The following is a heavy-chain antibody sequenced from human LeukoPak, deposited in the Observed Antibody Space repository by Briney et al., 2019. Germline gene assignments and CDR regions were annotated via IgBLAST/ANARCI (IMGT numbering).Heavy chain of an antibody. CDR3: ARDREGATNFDP. J-gene: IGHJ5*02. Sequence: PSQTLSLTCTVSGGSISSGDYYWSWIRQPPGKGLEWIGYIYYSGSTYYNPSLESRVTISVDTSKNQFSLKLSSVTAADTAVYYCARDREGATNFDPWGQGTLVTVSS. V-gene: IGHV4-30-4*01. D-gene: IGHD1-26*01. CDR2: IYYSGST. CDR1: GGSISSGDYY.